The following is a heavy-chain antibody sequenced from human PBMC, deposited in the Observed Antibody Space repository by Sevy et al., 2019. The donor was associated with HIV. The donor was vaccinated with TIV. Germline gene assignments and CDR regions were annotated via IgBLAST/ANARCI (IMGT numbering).Heavy chain of an antibody. D-gene: IGHD3-22*01. V-gene: IGHV3-53*01. Sequence: GGSLRLSCAASGFTVSSNYMSWVRQAPGKGLEWVSVIYRGGSTYYADSVKGRFTISRDNSKNTLYLQMNSLRAEDTTVYYCARWAYYDDSSGYYRGYFQHWGQSTLVTVSS. J-gene: IGHJ1*01. CDR2: IYRGGST. CDR1: GFTVSSNY. CDR3: ARWAYYDDSSGYYRGYFQH.